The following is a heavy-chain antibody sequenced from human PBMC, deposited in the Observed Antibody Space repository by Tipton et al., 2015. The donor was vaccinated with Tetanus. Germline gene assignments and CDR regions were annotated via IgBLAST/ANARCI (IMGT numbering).Heavy chain of an antibody. J-gene: IGHJ4*02. Sequence: TLSLTCNVSGDSINSGDYYWSWIRQPPGKGLEWIGYIYYSGSTYYNPSLKSRVTISIDTSKNLFSLELNSVTAADTAVYYCARRGGDFLTGYYDSWGQGSLVTVSS. D-gene: IGHD3-9*01. CDR1: GDSINSGDYY. V-gene: IGHV4-30-4*01. CDR3: ARRGGDFLTGYYDS. CDR2: IYYSGST.